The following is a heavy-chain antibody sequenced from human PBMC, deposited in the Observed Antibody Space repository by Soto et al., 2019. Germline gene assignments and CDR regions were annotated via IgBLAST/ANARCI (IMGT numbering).Heavy chain of an antibody. CDR2: ISYDGSNE. V-gene: IGHV3-30*03. CDR1: GFALSSHG. D-gene: IGHD2-2*01. CDR3: ARGAEYQLLRRDYFYGMDV. Sequence: PGGSLRLSCSASGFALSSHGMHWVRRAPGKGLEWVAVISYDGSNEYYAASVKGRFTISRDNSMDTLYLQMSSLRRDDTAVYYCARGAEYQLLRRDYFYGMDVWGQGTTVTVSS. J-gene: IGHJ6*01.